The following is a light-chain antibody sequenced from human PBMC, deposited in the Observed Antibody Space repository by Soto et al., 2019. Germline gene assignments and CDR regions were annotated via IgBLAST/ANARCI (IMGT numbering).Light chain of an antibody. V-gene: IGKV1-5*01. CDR1: QSISSW. CDR2: DAS. CDR3: QHYNSYPYT. Sequence: DIQMTQSPSTLSASVGDRVTITCRASQSISSWLAWYQQKPGKAPKLLIYDASSLGSGVPSRFSGSGSGTDFTLTISSLQPADFETYYCQHYNSYPYTFGQGTKVDIK. J-gene: IGKJ2*01.